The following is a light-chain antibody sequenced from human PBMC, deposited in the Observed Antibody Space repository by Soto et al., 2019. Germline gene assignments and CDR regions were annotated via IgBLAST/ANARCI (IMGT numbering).Light chain of an antibody. Sequence: DIQMTQSPSSLSASVGDRVTITCQASQDISNYLNWYQQKPGKAPKLLIYDASNLETGVPSRFSGSGSVTDFTFTISSLQPEDIATYYCQQYDNFWTFGQGTKVEIK. CDR2: DAS. V-gene: IGKV1-33*01. CDR1: QDISNY. J-gene: IGKJ1*01. CDR3: QQYDNFWT.